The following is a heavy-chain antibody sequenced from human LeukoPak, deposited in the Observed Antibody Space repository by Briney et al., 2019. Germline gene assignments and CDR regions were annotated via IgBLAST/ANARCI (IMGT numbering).Heavy chain of an antibody. CDR1: GFTFSSYA. V-gene: IGHV3-7*01. J-gene: IGHJ4*02. Sequence: GGSLRLSCAASGFTFSSYAMSWVRQAPGKGLEWVANIKQDGSEKHHGDSVRGRFTISRDNAKNSLYLQMSSLGVDDTAVYYCARYSNSGPIEYWGQGTLVTVSS. D-gene: IGHD2-15*01. CDR2: IKQDGSEK. CDR3: ARYSNSGPIEY.